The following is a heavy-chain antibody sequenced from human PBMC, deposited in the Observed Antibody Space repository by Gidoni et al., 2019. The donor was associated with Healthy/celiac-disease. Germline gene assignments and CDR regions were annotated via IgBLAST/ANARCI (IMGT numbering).Heavy chain of an antibody. CDR1: GFTFSSYG. J-gene: IGHJ4*02. CDR3: ARQMDFWSAPEDY. D-gene: IGHD3-3*01. V-gene: IGHV3-33*01. Sequence: LRLSCAASGFTFSSYGMHWVRQAPGKGLEWVAVIWYDGSNKYYADSVEGRFTISRDNSKNTLYLQMNSLRSEDTAVYYCARQMDFWSAPEDYWGQGTLVTVSS. CDR2: IWYDGSNK.